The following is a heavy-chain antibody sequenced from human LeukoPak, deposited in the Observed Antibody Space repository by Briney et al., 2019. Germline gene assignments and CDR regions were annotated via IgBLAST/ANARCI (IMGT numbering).Heavy chain of an antibody. J-gene: IGHJ4*02. Sequence: ASVKVSCKASGYTFSTYPMNWVRQAPGQGLEWMGWINTNTGSPTYAQGLTGRFVFSLDTSVSTAFLQISSLKAEDTAVYYCARDGGVVAGKVWFDYWGQGTLVTVSS. CDR3: ARDGGVVAGKVWFDY. V-gene: IGHV7-4-1*02. D-gene: IGHD6-19*01. CDR2: INTNTGSP. CDR1: GYTFSTYP.